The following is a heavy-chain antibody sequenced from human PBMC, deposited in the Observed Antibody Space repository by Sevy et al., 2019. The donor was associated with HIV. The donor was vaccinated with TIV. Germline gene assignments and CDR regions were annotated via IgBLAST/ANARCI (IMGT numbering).Heavy chain of an antibody. J-gene: IGHJ1*01. Sequence: SETLSLTCAVYGGSFSGYYWSWIRQPPGKGLEWIGEINHSGSTNYNPSLKSRVTISVDTSKNQFSLKLSSVTAADTAVYYCARAGKGSGWYRYFQHSGQCTLVTVSS. D-gene: IGHD6-19*01. CDR3: ARAGKGSGWYRYFQH. CDR2: INHSGST. V-gene: IGHV4-34*01. CDR1: GGSFSGYY.